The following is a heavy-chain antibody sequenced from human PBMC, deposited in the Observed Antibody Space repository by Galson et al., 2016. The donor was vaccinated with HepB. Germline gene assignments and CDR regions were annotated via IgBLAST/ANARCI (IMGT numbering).Heavy chain of an antibody. J-gene: IGHJ4*02. CDR2: ISFDGSDK. Sequence: SLRLSCAASGFTFSSYAMHWLRQAPGKGLEWVAVISFDGSDKYYADSVKGRFTIFRDNSKNTLYVLMNSLRAGDTGVYYCVREYYDSSGYYSDRSFDYWGQGTLVTVSS. CDR1: GFTFSSYA. CDR3: VREYYDSSGYYSDRSFDY. D-gene: IGHD3-22*01. V-gene: IGHV3-30-3*01.